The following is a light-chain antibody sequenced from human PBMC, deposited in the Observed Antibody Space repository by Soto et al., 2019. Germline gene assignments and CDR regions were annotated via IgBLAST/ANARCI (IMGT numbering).Light chain of an antibody. CDR3: HQYAGSPRT. J-gene: IGKJ2*01. CDR2: DAY. V-gene: IGKV3-20*01. Sequence: EIVLTQSPGTLSLSPGDTATLSCRASESVRSNFLAWYQHKPGQAPRLLIHDAYSRATGIPDRFSGSGSDIDFTLTISRLEPEDFAVYYCHQYAGSPRTFGQGTKLEIK. CDR1: ESVRSNF.